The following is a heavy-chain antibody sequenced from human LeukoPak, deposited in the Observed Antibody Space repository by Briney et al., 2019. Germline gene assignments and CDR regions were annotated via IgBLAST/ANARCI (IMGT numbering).Heavy chain of an antibody. CDR1: GFTFSSYG. CDR2: IRYDGSNN. V-gene: IGHV3-30*02. D-gene: IGHD1-26*01. Sequence: GGSLRLSCAASGFTFSSYGIHWVRQAPGKGLEWVAFIRYDGSNNFYADSVKGRFTISRDNSKSTLYLQMNSLRAEDTAVYFCAKTAIVGGTTAAFDIWGQGTMVTVSS. CDR3: AKTAIVGGTTAAFDI. J-gene: IGHJ3*02.